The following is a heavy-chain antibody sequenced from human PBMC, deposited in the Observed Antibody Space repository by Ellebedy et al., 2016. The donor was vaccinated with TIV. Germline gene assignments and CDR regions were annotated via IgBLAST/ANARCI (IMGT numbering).Heavy chain of an antibody. CDR1: GYTFTSYD. Sequence: AASVKVSCKASGYTFTSYDINWVRQATGQGLEWMGWMKPNSGNTGYAQKFQGRVTMTRNTSISTAYMELSSLRSEGTAVYYCARREFEYDFWSFDLWGRGTLVTVSS. CDR2: MKPNSGNT. J-gene: IGHJ2*01. CDR3: ARREFEYDFWSFDL. D-gene: IGHD3-3*01. V-gene: IGHV1-8*01.